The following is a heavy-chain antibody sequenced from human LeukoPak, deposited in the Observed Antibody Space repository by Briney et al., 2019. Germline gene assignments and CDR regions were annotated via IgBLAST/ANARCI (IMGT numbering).Heavy chain of an antibody. Sequence: GGSLRLSYAPSGFTFSSYAMSWVRQAPGKGLEWVAVISGGGSGTYYADSVRGRFTISRDNSKNTLYLQMNSLRAEDTAIYYCARDPGGSGYSFDSWGQGTLVTVSS. V-gene: IGHV3-23*01. CDR3: ARDPGGSGYSFDS. D-gene: IGHD6-19*01. CDR2: ISGGGSGT. J-gene: IGHJ4*02. CDR1: GFTFSSYA.